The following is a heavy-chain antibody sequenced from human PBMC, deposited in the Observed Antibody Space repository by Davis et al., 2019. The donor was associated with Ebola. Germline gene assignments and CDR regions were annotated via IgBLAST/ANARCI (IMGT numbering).Heavy chain of an antibody. V-gene: IGHV3-7*01. CDR1: GFTFSDYW. CDR2: IKKDGTVR. CDR3: ARNRGWEALDF. J-gene: IGHJ4*01. D-gene: IGHD1-14*01. Sequence: GESLKISCSASGFTFSDYWMNWVRQAPGQGLEWVANIKKDGTVRNYVDSVKGRFIISRDTAKSSVYLQMNSLRDEDTAVYYCARNRGWEALDFWGQGTLIIVSS.